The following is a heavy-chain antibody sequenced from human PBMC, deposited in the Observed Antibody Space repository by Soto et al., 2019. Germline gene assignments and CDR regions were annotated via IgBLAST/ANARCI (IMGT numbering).Heavy chain of an antibody. Sequence: GASVKVSCKASGYTFTSYGISWVRQAPGQGLEWMGWISAYNGNTNYAQKLQGRVTMTTDTSTSTAYMELRSLRSDDTAVYYRARHYDFWSGSSWFDPWGQGTLVTVSS. J-gene: IGHJ5*02. CDR1: GYTFTSYG. CDR3: ARHYDFWSGSSWFDP. CDR2: ISAYNGNT. V-gene: IGHV1-18*01. D-gene: IGHD3-3*01.